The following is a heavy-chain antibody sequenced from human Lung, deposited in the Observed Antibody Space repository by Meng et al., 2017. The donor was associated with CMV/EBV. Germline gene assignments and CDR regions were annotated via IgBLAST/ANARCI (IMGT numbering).Heavy chain of an antibody. CDR1: GFNFENYA. Sequence: SLKISCAGSGFNFENYAMHWVRQVPGKGLEWVSSISWNSGNMGYTDSVEGRFTISRDNTKKSVYLQMHSLRPEDTALYYCAKGPGYQAAKFYCDDWGQGTXVNVDS. CDR3: AKGPGYQAAKFYCDD. CDR2: ISWNSGNM. V-gene: IGHV3-9*01. J-gene: IGHJ4*02. D-gene: IGHD6-25*01.